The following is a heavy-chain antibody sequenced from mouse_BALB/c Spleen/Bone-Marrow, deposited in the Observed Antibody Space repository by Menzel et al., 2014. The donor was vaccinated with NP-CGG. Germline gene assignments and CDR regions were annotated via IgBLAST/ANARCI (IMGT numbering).Heavy chain of an antibody. CDR3: ASGDY. J-gene: IGHJ2*01. V-gene: IGHV1S56*01. CDR1: GYTFTSYY. Sequence: QVQLQQSGPELVKPGASVRISCKASGYTFTSYYIHWVKQRPGQGLEWIGWLYLGNVNTKYNEKFKGKATLTADKSSSTAYLQFSSLTSEDSAVYFCASGDYWGQGTTLTVSS. CDR2: LYLGNVNT.